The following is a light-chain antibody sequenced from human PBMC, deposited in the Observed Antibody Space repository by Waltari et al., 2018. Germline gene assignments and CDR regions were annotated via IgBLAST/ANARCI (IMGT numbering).Light chain of an antibody. V-gene: IGLV2-23*01. J-gene: IGLJ2*01. CDR2: EGS. Sequence: QSALTQPASVSGSPGQPITISCTGTSSDVGSYNLVSRYQQHPGKAPKLMIYEGSKRPSGVSNRFSGSKSGNTASLTISGLQAEDEADYYCCSYAGSSTSKVFGGGTKLTVL. CDR1: SSDVGSYNL. CDR3: CSYAGSSTSKV.